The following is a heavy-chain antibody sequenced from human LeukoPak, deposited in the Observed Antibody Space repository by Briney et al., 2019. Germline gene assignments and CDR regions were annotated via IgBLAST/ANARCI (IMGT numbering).Heavy chain of an antibody. D-gene: IGHD2-2*01. CDR1: GFTFSSYK. Sequence: QPGGSLRLSCAASGFTFSSYKMNWVRQAPGKGLEWVSYISTSGGTIYYADSVKDRFTISRDNAKNSLYLQMNSLRAEDTAVYYCARDSPADYWGQGTLVTVSS. V-gene: IGHV3-48*03. J-gene: IGHJ4*02. CDR3: ARDSPADY. CDR2: ISTSGGTI.